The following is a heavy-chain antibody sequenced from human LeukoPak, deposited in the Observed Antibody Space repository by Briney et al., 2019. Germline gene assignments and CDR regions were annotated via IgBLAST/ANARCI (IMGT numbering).Heavy chain of an antibody. CDR2: IYYSGST. D-gene: IGHD3-22*01. V-gene: IGHV4-59*01. CDR3: ARVSYDSSGYYYVHAFDI. Sequence: SETLSLTCTVSGGSISSYYWSWIRQPPGKGLEWIGYIYYSGSTNYNPSLKSRVTISVDTSKNQFSLKLSSVTAADTAVYYCARVSYDSSGYYYVHAFDIWGQGTVVTVSS. J-gene: IGHJ3*02. CDR1: GGSISSYY.